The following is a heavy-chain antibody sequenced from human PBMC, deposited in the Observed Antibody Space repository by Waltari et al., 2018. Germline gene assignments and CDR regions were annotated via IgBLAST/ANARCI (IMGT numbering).Heavy chain of an antibody. CDR3: ARDAGVGATGADAFDI. CDR2: IYPGDSDT. D-gene: IGHD1-26*01. Sequence: EVQLVQSGAEVKKPGESLKISCKGSGYSFTSYLIGWVRQLPGKGLEWLGTIYPGDSDTGYSPSFQGQVTTSADKSISTAYLQWSSLKASDTAMYYCARDAGVGATGADAFDIWGQGTMVTVSS. J-gene: IGHJ3*02. V-gene: IGHV5-51*01. CDR1: GYSFTSYL.